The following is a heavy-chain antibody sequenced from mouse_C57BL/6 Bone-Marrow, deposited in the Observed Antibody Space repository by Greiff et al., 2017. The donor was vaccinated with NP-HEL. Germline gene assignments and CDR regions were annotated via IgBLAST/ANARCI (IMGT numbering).Heavy chain of an antibody. CDR3: ARVTTRAY. CDR1: GYTFTSYW. V-gene: IGHV1-50*01. J-gene: IGHJ3*01. CDR2: IDPSDSYT. D-gene: IGHD1-1*01. Sequence: VQLQQPGAELVKPGASVKLSCKASGYTFTSYWMQWVKQRPGQGLEWIREIDPSDSYTNYNQKFKGKATLTVDTSSSTAYMQLSSLTSEDSAVYYCARVTTRAYWGQGTLVTVSA.